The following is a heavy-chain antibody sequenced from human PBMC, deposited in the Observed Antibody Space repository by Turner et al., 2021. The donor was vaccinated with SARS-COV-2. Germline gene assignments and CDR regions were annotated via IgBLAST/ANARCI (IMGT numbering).Heavy chain of an antibody. V-gene: IGHV3-30*18. CDR2: ISYDGSAK. D-gene: IGHD6-13*01. J-gene: IGHJ4*02. Sequence: QVQLVQSGGGVVQLGRSMGTSGVASGFTIRSYGIHWVRQAPGKGREWAAVISYDGSAKYYADSVKGRFTISRDNSKNTLYLQMSSLRPDDTAVYYCAKDALPAAGNLNSYFDYWGQGTLVTVSS. CDR1: GFTIRSYG. CDR3: AKDALPAAGNLNSYFDY.